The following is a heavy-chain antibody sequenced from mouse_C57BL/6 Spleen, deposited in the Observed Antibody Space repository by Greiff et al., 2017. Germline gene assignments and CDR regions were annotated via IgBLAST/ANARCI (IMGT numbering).Heavy chain of an antibody. D-gene: IGHD1-1*01. CDR3: TTSVLRKGYFDV. CDR1: GFNIKDDY. J-gene: IGHJ1*03. Sequence: EVQLVESGAELVRPGASVTLSCTASGFNIKDDYMHWVKQRPEQGLEWIGWIEPENGDTEYASKFQGKATITADTSSNPAYLQLSSLTSEDTAVYYCTTSVLRKGYFDVWGTGTTVTVSS. V-gene: IGHV14-4*01. CDR2: IEPENGDT.